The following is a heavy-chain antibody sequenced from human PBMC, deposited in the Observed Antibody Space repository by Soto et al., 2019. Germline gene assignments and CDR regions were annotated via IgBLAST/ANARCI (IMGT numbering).Heavy chain of an antibody. CDR3: ARELGGSWYNWFDP. Sequence: EMQLVQSGGGLIQPGGSLRLSCAVSGFTVSSNSITWVRQAPGQGLEWVSVLHSDVSTYYVDSVKGRFVISRDNSKNTVYVQMTRLRAEDTAIYYCARELGGSWYNWFDPWGQGTLVTVSS. D-gene: IGHD2-15*01. CDR1: GFTVSSNS. V-gene: IGHV3-53*01. J-gene: IGHJ5*02. CDR2: LHSDVST.